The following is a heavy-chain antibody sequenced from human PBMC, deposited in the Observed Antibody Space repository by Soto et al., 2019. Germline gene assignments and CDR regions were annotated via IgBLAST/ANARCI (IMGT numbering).Heavy chain of an antibody. CDR3: ARGVRVLRVTAILDY. J-gene: IGHJ4*02. CDR1: GFTFSSYE. Sequence: EVQLVESGGGLVQPGGSLRLSCAASGFTFSSYEMNWVRQAPGKGLEWVSYISSSGSTIYYADSVKGRFTISRDNAKNSLYLQMNSLRAEDTAAYYCARGVRVLRVTAILDYWGQGTLVTVSS. V-gene: IGHV3-48*03. D-gene: IGHD2-21*02. CDR2: ISSSGSTI.